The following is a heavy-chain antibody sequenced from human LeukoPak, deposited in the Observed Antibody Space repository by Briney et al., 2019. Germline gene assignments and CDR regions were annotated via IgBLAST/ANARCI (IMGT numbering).Heavy chain of an antibody. CDR2: INHSGST. CDR1: GVSFSGYY. D-gene: IGHD3-22*01. J-gene: IGHJ3*02. V-gene: IGHV4-34*01. Sequence: SETLSLTCAVYGVSFSGYYWSWIRQPPGNGLEWIGEINHSGSTNYNPSLKSRVSISVDTSKNQFSLKLSSVTAADTAVYYCARPPNYYDSSGYYYAAFDIWGQGTMVTVSS. CDR3: ARPPNYYDSSGYYYAAFDI.